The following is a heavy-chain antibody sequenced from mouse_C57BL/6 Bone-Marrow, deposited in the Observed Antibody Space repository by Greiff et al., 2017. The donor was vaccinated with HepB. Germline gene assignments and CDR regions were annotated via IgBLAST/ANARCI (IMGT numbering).Heavy chain of an antibody. D-gene: IGHD1-1*01. V-gene: IGHV7-1*01. CDR3: ARDVDTTVPFAY. J-gene: IGHJ3*01. CDR1: GFTFSDFY. CDR2: SRNKANDYTT. Sequence: EVKVVESGGGLVQSGRSLRLSCATSGFTFSDFYMEWVRQAPGKGLEWIAASRNKANDYTTEYSASVKGRFIVSRDTSQSILYLQMNALRAEDTAIYYCARDVDTTVPFAYWGQGTLVTVSA.